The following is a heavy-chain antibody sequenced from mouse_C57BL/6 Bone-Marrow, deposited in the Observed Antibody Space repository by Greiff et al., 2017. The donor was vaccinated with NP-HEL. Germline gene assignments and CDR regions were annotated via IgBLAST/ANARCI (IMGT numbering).Heavy chain of an antibody. CDR3: AREPRNYYGSTSYYFDY. Sequence: QVQLQQSGAELVMPGASVKLSCKASGYTFTSYWMHWVKQRPGHGLEWIGEIDPSDSYTNYNQKFKGKSTLTVDKSSSAAYMQLSSLTSEDSAVYYCAREPRNYYGSTSYYFDYWGQGTTLTISS. V-gene: IGHV1-69*01. CDR1: GYTFTSYW. CDR2: IDPSDSYT. J-gene: IGHJ2*01. D-gene: IGHD1-1*01.